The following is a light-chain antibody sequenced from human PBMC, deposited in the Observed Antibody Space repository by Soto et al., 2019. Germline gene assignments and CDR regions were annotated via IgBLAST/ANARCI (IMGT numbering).Light chain of an antibody. CDR2: DAF. CDR3: QQRSSWPLT. CDR1: QSVSSF. Sequence: EIVLTQSPATLSLSPGERATLSCRASQSVSSFLAWYQQKPGQAPRLLIYDAFNRATGIPARFSGSGSRTDFTLTISSLEPEDFAVYYCQQRSSWPLTFGGGTKVDIK. V-gene: IGKV3-11*01. J-gene: IGKJ4*01.